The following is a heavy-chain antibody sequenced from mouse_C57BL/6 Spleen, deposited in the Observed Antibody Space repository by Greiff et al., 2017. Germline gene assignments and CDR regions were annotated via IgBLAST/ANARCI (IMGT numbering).Heavy chain of an antibody. CDR3: ARQNGDWYFDV. CDR1: GFSLTSYG. J-gene: IGHJ1*03. V-gene: IGHV2-2*01. Sequence: VQLVESGPGLVQPSQSLSITCTVSGFSLTSYGVHWVRQSPGKGLAWLGVIWSGGSTDYNAAFISILSISKDNSKSQVFFKMNSLRADDTAIYCCARQNGDWYFDVWGTGTTVTVSS. CDR2: IWSGGST.